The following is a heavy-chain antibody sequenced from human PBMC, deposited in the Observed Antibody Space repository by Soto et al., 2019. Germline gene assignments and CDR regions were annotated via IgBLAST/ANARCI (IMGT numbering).Heavy chain of an antibody. CDR1: GFTFSSYA. Sequence: GGSLRLSCAASGFTFSSYAMSCVRQAPGKGLEWVSAISGSGGSTYYADSVKGRFTISRDNSKNTLYLQMNSLRAEDTAVYYCAKPNQGYPGIAAAGAFDPWGQGTLVTVSS. D-gene: IGHD6-13*01. V-gene: IGHV3-23*01. CDR3: AKPNQGYPGIAAAGAFDP. CDR2: ISGSGGST. J-gene: IGHJ5*02.